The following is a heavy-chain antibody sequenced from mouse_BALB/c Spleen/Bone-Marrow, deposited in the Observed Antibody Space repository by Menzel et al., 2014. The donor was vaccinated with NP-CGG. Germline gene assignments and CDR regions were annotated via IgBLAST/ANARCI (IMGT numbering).Heavy chain of an antibody. CDR3: AREGGYYDAMDY. CDR1: GYTFTDYN. CDR2: IYPYNGGT. Sequence: VQLQQSGPGLVKPGASVKISCKASGYTFTDYNMQWVKQSHGKSLEWIGYIYPYNGGTGYNQKFRSKATLTVDSSSSTAYMELRSLTSEDSAVYYCAREGGYYDAMDYWGQGTSVTVSS. J-gene: IGHJ4*01. D-gene: IGHD2-2*01. V-gene: IGHV1S29*02.